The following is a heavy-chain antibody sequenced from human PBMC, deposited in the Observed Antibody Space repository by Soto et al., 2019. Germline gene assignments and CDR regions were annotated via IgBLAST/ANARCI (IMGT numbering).Heavy chain of an antibody. D-gene: IGHD3-16*01. J-gene: IGHJ4*02. V-gene: IGHV4-30-4*01. CDR3: AREGGVWGTSRRTNPYYYDF. CDR2: IYKNGGT. Sequence: SETLSLTCSVSGDSINSGGHSWNWIRQPPGKRLEWIGYIYKNGGTYYNPSLTSRVIMSVDTSKNQFSLRLTSVTAEDTAVYYCAREGGVWGTSRRTNPYYYDFWGRGTLVTVSS. CDR1: GDSINSGGHS.